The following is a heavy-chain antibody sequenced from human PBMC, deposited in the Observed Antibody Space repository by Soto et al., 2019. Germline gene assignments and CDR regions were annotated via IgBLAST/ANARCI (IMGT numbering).Heavy chain of an antibody. J-gene: IGHJ4*02. V-gene: IGHV3-48*03. Sequence: PGGSLRLSCEASGLTFSREEMNWVRQAPGKGLEWVAYIQDRGSPIYYGESVKGRFTISRDNAKNTLYLQMSSLTAEDTAVYYCARGYHHGSHFGHWGQGVLVTVSS. D-gene: IGHD2-15*01. CDR1: GLTFSREE. CDR2: IQDRGSPI. CDR3: ARGYHHGSHFGH.